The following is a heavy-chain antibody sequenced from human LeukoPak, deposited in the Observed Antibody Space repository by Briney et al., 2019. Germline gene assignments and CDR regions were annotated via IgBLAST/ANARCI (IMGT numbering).Heavy chain of an antibody. D-gene: IGHD2-15*01. Sequence: GGSLRLSCAASGFAFSSYAMTWVRQAPGKGLEWVSDISSSGGSTYYADSVKGRFTISRDNSKNTLYVQTNSLRAEDTAIYYCAKLKDIDLGWGIDIWGQGTTVTVS. CDR2: ISSSGGST. CDR3: AKLKDIDLGWGIDI. CDR1: GFAFSSYA. J-gene: IGHJ6*02. V-gene: IGHV3-23*01.